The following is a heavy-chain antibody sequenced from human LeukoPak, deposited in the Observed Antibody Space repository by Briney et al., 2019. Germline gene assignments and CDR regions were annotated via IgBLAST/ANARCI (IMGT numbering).Heavy chain of an antibody. CDR3: ARREVTETDAFDI. V-gene: IGHV4-59*01. Sequence: PSETLSLTCTVSGGSISSNYWSWIRQAPGKGLEWIGYIYYSGSTNYNPSLKSRVTISVDTSKNQFSLKLSSVTAADTAVYYCARREVTETDAFDIWGQGTMVTVSS. D-gene: IGHD4-23*01. CDR1: GGSISSNY. J-gene: IGHJ3*02. CDR2: IYYSGST.